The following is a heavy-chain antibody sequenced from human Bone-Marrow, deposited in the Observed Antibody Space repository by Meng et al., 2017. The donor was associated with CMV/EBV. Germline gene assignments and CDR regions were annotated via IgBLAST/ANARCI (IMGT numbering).Heavy chain of an antibody. V-gene: IGHV1-46*01. CDR1: GYTFTSYY. CDR2: INPSGGST. Sequence: ASEKVSCKVSGYTFTSYYIHRVRQAPGQGLEWMGIINPSGGSTSYAQKFQDRVTLTRDTSTSTVYMELSSLRSEDTAVFYCARSLPGPKVEVVPAAKSTYYYYYGMDVWGQGTTVTVSS. D-gene: IGHD2-2*01. CDR3: ARSLPGPKVEVVPAAKSTYYYYYGMDV. J-gene: IGHJ6*02.